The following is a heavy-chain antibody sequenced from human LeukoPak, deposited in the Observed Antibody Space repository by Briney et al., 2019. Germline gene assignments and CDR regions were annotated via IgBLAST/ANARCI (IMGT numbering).Heavy chain of an antibody. CDR2: IYYSGST. CDR1: GGSISSSSYY. V-gene: IGHV4-39*07. CDR3: ARGEYSRYTYHYMDV. J-gene: IGHJ6*03. Sequence: SETLSLTCTVSGGSISSSSYYWGWIRQPPGKGLEWIGSIYYSGSTYYNPSLKSRVIMSVDTSKKQFSLKLSSVTAADTAVYYCARGEYSRYTYHYMDVWGKGTTVTVSS. D-gene: IGHD5-12*01.